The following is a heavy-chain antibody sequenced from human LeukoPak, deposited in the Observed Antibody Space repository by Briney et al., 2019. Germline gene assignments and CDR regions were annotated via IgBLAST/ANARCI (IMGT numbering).Heavy chain of an antibody. V-gene: IGHV3-21*01. CDR2: ITGTSNYR. CDR3: ARDNYDSSGLFDY. CDR1: GFNFRSFI. Sequence: GGSLRLSCAASGFNFRSFIMNWVRQAPGKGLEWVSSITGTSNYRYYSVSVKGRFTISRDNARNSLYLQMGSLRAEDMAVYYCARDNYDSSGLFDYWGQGTLVTVSS. D-gene: IGHD3-22*01. J-gene: IGHJ4*02.